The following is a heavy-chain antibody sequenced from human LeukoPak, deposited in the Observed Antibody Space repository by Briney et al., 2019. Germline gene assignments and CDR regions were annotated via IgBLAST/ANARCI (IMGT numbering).Heavy chain of an antibody. V-gene: IGHV4-34*01. Sequence: SETLSLTCAVYGGAFSGYYWSWIRQPPGKGLEWIGEINHSGSTNYNPSLKSRVTISVDTSKNQFSLKLSSVTAPDTAVYYCARDGVPPDIVVVPAANDYYHGMDVWGQGTTVTVSS. J-gene: IGHJ6*02. CDR2: INHSGST. D-gene: IGHD2-2*01. CDR3: ARDGVPPDIVVVPAANDYYHGMDV. CDR1: GGAFSGYY.